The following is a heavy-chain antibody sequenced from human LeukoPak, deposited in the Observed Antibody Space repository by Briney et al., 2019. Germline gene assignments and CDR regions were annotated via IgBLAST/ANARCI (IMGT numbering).Heavy chain of an antibody. CDR1: GFTFSSYG. J-gene: IGHJ4*02. CDR2: IWYDGSNK. Sequence: PGRSLRLSCAASGFTFSSYGMHWVRQAPGKGLEWVAVIWYDGSNKYYADSVKGRFTISRDNSKNTLYLQMNSLRAEDTALYYCAKDSYSGSYKEFDYWGQGTLVTVSS. CDR3: AKDSYSGSYKEFDY. D-gene: IGHD1-26*01. V-gene: IGHV3-33*06.